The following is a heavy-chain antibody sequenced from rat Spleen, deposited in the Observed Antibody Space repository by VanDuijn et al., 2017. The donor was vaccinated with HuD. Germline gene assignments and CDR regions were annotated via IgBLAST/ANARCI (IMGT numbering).Heavy chain of an antibody. D-gene: IGHD1-10*01. CDR1: GFTFSNYG. CDR2: ISTGGGDT. J-gene: IGHJ2*01. Sequence: EVQLVESGGGLVQPGRSLKLSCEASGFTFSNYGMAWVRQAPTKGLEWVASISTGGGDTYYRDSVKGRFTIFRDNAKSTLYLQMDSLKSEDTATYYCSTTWNFAYWGQGVMVTVSS. CDR3: STTWNFAY. V-gene: IGHV5S13*01.